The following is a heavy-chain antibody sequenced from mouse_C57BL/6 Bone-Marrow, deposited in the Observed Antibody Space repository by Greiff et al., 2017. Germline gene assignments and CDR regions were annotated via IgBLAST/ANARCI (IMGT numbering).Heavy chain of an antibody. Sequence: VQLQQSGPELVKPGASVKISCKASGYAFSSSWMNWVKQRPGKGLEWIGRIYPGDGDTNYNGKFKGKATLTADKSSSTAYMQLSSLTSEDSAVYFCARSPIYLVKAYWGQGTTLTVSS. CDR3: ARSPIYLVKAY. CDR1: GYAFSSSW. J-gene: IGHJ2*01. V-gene: IGHV1-82*01. D-gene: IGHD1-1*01. CDR2: IYPGDGDT.